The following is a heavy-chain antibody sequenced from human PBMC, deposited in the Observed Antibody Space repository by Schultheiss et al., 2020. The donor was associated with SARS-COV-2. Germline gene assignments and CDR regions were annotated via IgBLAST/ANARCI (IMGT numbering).Heavy chain of an antibody. CDR1: SGSVSSGTYY. V-gene: IGHV4-61*01. J-gene: IGHJ4*02. Sequence: SETLSLTCTVSSGSVSSGTYYWNWLRQPPGKGLEWIAYINYSGYTNYNPPLKSRVTVSMDTSKNQFSLKLTSVTAADTAMYYCARDLGNDQQLAPDYWGQGTLVTVSS. CDR3: ARDLGNDQQLAPDY. D-gene: IGHD6-6*01. CDR2: INYSGYT.